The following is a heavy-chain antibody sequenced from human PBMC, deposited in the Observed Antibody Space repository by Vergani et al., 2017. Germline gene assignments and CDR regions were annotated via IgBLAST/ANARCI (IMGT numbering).Heavy chain of an antibody. D-gene: IGHD3-22*01. Sequence: EVQLLESGGGLVQPGGSLRLSCAASGFTFSSYAMSWVRQAPGKGLEWVSAISGSGSSTYYADSVKGRFTISRDNSKNMLYLQMNSLRAEDTAVYYCATEAPDYYDSSGYPPDWGQGTLVTVSS. J-gene: IGHJ4*02. CDR3: ATEAPDYYDSSGYPPD. CDR1: GFTFSSYA. V-gene: IGHV3-23*01. CDR2: ISGSGSST.